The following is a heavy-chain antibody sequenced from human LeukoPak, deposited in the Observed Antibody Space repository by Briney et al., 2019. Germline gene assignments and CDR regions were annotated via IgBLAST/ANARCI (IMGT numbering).Heavy chain of an antibody. Sequence: PSETLSLTCTVSGGSFTVYYWTWIRQSPGKGLEWLGEINHSGSTKYNPSLTSRASISVDTSKNQFSLRLTSVTPADTAVYYCARQRVAADGVGILDYWGLGALVTVSS. CDR2: INHSGST. CDR3: ARQRVAADGVGILDY. J-gene: IGHJ4*02. D-gene: IGHD1-26*01. V-gene: IGHV4-34*01. CDR1: GGSFTVYY.